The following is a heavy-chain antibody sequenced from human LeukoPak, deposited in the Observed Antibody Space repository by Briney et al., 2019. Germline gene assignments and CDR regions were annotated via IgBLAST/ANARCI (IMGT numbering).Heavy chain of an antibody. J-gene: IGHJ4*02. D-gene: IGHD6-19*01. CDR1: GFTFSSYE. CDR3: ARVQRGIAVALDY. V-gene: IGHV3-48*03. Sequence: PGGSLRLSCAASGFTFSSYEMNWVRQAPGKGLEWVSYISITGSSIYYADSVKGRFTISRDNVKNLLYLQMNSLRAEDTAVYYCARVQRGIAVALDYWGQGTLVTVSS. CDR2: ISITGSSI.